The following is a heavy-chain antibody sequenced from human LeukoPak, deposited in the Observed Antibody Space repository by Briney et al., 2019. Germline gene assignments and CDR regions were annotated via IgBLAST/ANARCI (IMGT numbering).Heavy chain of an antibody. V-gene: IGHV4-31*03. CDR3: ARGYSSKSYYFDY. J-gene: IGHJ4*02. CDR1: GGSISSGGYY. D-gene: IGHD5-18*01. CDR2: IYYSGST. Sequence: SQTLSLTCTVSGGSISSGGYYWSWIRQHPGKGLEWIGYIYYSGSTYYNPSLKSRATISVDTSKNQFSLKLSSVTAADTAVYYCARGYSSKSYYFDYWGQGTLVTVSS.